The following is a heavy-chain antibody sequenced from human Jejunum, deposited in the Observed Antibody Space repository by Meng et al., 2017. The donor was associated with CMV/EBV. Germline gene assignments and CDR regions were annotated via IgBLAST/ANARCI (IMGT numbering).Heavy chain of an antibody. CDR1: GGSVNNYA. Sequence: QVLFMHVGAEGEEPGSSMKVSCNSPGGSVNNYAFNWVRQAPGRGLEWMGGIIAILKTPNYAQKFQGRLTITADESTGTSYMELTSLTSEDTAVYYCARGFLNGYQPFDYWGQGTLVTVSS. CDR3: ARGFLNGYQPFDY. CDR2: IIAILKTP. J-gene: IGHJ4*02. D-gene: IGHD5-24*01. V-gene: IGHV1-69*12.